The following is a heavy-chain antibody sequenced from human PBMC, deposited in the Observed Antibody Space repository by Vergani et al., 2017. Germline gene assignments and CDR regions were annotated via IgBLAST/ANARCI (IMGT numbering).Heavy chain of an antibody. J-gene: IGHJ4*02. V-gene: IGHV4-59*01. D-gene: IGHD6-6*01. CDR1: GGSISIYY. Sequence: QVQLQASGPGLVKPSETLFLTCTVSGGSISIYYWSWIRQPPGKGLEWIGYIYYSGSTNYNPSLKSRVTISVDTSKNQFSLKLSSVTAADMAMYYCARGLVAARPDRYFDYWGQGTLVTVSS. CDR2: IYYSGST. CDR3: ARGLVAARPDRYFDY.